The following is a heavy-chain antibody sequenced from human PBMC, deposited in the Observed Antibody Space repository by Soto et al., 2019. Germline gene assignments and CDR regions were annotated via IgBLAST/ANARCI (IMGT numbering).Heavy chain of an antibody. V-gene: IGHV3-23*01. J-gene: IGHJ6*01. Sequence: GGSLRLSCAASGFTFSSSAMTWVRQTPGKGLEWVSSISVSGGTTRYADSVKGRFTISRDNSKSTLFLQMNSLRVEDTAIYYCAKGEDWSPAHYSMDVWGQGTTVTVSS. CDR3: AKGEDWSPAHYSMDV. CDR1: GFTFSSSA. D-gene: IGHD3-9*01. CDR2: ISVSGGTT.